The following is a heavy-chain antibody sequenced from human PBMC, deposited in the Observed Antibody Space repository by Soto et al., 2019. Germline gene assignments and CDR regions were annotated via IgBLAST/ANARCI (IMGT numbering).Heavy chain of an antibody. CDR1: GGSISDYY. CDR2: IWTSGSA. V-gene: IGHV4-4*07. CDR3: ARDHPTYYDFWSGYNFEY. Sequence: SETLSLTCSVSGGSISDYYWNWIRQPAGKGLEWIGRIWTSGSANYNPSLKSRVTMSADTSKNQFPLKLTSVTAADSAMYYCARDHPTYYDFWSGYNFEYWGQGIMVTVSS. J-gene: IGHJ4*02. D-gene: IGHD3-3*01.